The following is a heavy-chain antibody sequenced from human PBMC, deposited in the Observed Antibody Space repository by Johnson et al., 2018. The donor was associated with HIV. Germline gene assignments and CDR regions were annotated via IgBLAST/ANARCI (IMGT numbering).Heavy chain of an antibody. J-gene: IGHJ3*01. Sequence: QVQLVESGGGVVQPGGSLRLSCVASGFTFSDYAMHWVRQAPCKGLEWVAVIASDLSNEFYADSVKGRFTLSRDNSRNALYLQMNSLRAEDTAVFYCAKDLSSQLLWFIRDGFDVWGQGTMVTVSS. CDR1: GFTFSDYA. CDR2: IASDLSNE. CDR3: AKDLSSQLLWFIRDGFDV. V-gene: IGHV3-30*04. D-gene: IGHD3-10*01.